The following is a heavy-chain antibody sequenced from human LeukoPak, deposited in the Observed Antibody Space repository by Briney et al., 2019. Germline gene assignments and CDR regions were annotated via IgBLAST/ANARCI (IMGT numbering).Heavy chain of an antibody. CDR3: ARLPAATLRRSAYYYMDV. D-gene: IGHD2-2*01. V-gene: IGHV4-34*01. CDR1: GASLDSHY. CDR2: INHSGST. J-gene: IGHJ6*03. Sequence: PSETLSLTCTVSGASLDSHYWTWIRQPPGKGLEGIGEINHSGSTNYNPSLKSRVTISVDTSKNQFSLKLSSVTAADTAVYYCARLPAATLRRSAYYYMDVWGKGTTVTVSS.